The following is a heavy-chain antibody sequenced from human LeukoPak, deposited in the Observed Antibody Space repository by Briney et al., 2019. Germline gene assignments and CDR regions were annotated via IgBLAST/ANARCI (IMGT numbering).Heavy chain of an antibody. CDR2: IDEDGNEE. D-gene: IGHD3-10*01. V-gene: IGHV3-7*01. CDR1: GFTFNTYC. CDR3: ARASHLVRGPTLRRAFCGGFDI. Sequence: GGSLRLSCTASGFTFNTYCMSWVRQAPGRGPEWVANIDEDGNEEYYVDSVKGRFTVSRDNTKNSLSLHMNSLRAEDTAVYYCARASHLVRGPTLRRAFCGGFDIWGKGTMVTVSS. J-gene: IGHJ3*02.